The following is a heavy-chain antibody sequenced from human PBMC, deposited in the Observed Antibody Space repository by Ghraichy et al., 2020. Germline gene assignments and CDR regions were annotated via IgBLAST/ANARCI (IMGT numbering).Heavy chain of an antibody. CDR3: VKGWQQLLTPKLLDY. CDR1: GFTFSNYG. Sequence: GGSLRLSCAASGFTFSNYGMHWVRQAPGKGLEWVAFIRHDGNDTYYGDSVKGRFTVSRDKSENTLYLQMNSLRTEDTAVYYCVKGWQQLLTPKLLDYWGQGTLVTVSS. V-gene: IGHV3-30*02. D-gene: IGHD6-13*01. CDR2: IRHDGNDT. J-gene: IGHJ4*02.